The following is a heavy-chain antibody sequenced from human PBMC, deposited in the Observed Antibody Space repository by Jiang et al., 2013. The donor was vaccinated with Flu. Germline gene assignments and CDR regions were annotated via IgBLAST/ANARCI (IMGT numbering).Heavy chain of an antibody. J-gene: IGHJ4*02. V-gene: IGHV1-2*02. CDR1: GYNFTGQF. CDR2: INPNTGDT. Sequence: GAEVKKPGASVKVSCKASGYNFTGQFLQWVRQAPGQGLEWMGWINPNTGDTNYAQKFQGRVDMTRDTSTATAYLELTTLRSDDTAVYYCAGDYSRGTGLLRLLELIGNFDYWGQGTLVTVSS. CDR3: AGDYSRGTGLLRLLELIGNFDY. D-gene: IGHD3-3*01.